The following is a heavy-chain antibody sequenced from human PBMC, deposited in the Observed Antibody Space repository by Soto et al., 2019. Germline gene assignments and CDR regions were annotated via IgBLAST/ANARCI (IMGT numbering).Heavy chain of an antibody. CDR3: AKVMQAFGTESWYYYSMDV. J-gene: IGHJ6*03. V-gene: IGHV3-30*18. CDR1: GFTFGNYA. Sequence: QVQLVQSGGGVVQPGGSLRLSCVASGFTFGNYAMHWVRQAPGKGLEWVAVISYDGKKEFYADFVRGRFTISRDNAKTTVYLQMDSLRGEDTAVYFCAKVMQAFGTESWYYYSMDVWGKGTTVSVSS. CDR2: ISYDGKKE. D-gene: IGHD3-16*01.